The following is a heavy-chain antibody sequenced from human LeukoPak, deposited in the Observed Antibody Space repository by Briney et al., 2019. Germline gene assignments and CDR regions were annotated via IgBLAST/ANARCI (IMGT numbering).Heavy chain of an antibody. V-gene: IGHV1-46*01. CDR3: ARKSITMVRGSSYYYYMDV. CDR1: GYTFTGYG. Sequence: GASVKVSCKASGYTFTGYGISWVRQAPGQGLEWMGIINPSGGSTSYAQKFQGRVTMTRDTFTSTVYMELSSLRSEDTAVYSCARKSITMVRGSSYYYYMDVWGKGTTVTISS. D-gene: IGHD3-10*01. J-gene: IGHJ6*03. CDR2: INPSGGST.